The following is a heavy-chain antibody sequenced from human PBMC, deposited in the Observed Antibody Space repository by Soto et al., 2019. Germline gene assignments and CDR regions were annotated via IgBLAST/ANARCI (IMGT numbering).Heavy chain of an antibody. V-gene: IGHV4-39*01. CDR2: IYFTGST. Sequence: SETLSLTCTVSGASINSGGYYWSWIRQFPGKGLEWIGYIYFTGSTYYNPSLESRVTISLDTAKNHFSLNLRSVTAADTAVYYCARHGAYSTSVYYYYGMDVWGQGTTVTVSS. CDR1: GASINSGGYY. D-gene: IGHD6-13*01. CDR3: ARHGAYSTSVYYYYGMDV. J-gene: IGHJ6*02.